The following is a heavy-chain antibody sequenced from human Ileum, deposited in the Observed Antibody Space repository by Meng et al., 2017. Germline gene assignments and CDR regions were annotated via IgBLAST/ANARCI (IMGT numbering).Heavy chain of an antibody. CDR2: IHHSGST. CDR1: GGSFSGYY. V-gene: IGHV4-34*01. D-gene: IGHD3-10*01. CDR3: ARYGGSGSYWHFDP. Sequence: QVQLQQWGAGLLKHSEALSLTCAVYGGSFSGYYWTWLRQPPGKGLEWIGEIHHSGSTNYNPSLKSRVTMSIDTSKIQFSLELSSVTAADAAVYYCARYGGSGSYWHFDPWGRGTLVTVSS. J-gene: IGHJ2*01.